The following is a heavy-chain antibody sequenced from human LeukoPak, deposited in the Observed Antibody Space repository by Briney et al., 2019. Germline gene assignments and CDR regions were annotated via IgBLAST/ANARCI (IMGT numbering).Heavy chain of an antibody. J-gene: IGHJ4*02. CDR3: ASLFYTNGRCYYFDY. Sequence: SETLSLTCTVSDYSISSGYYWGWIRQPPGKGLEWIGSLYHSGRSFYNPSLKSRVTISIDTSKNQFSLKLSSVAAADTAVYYCASLFYTNGRCYYFDYWSQGTLVTVSS. V-gene: IGHV4-38-2*02. D-gene: IGHD2-8*01. CDR1: DYSISSGYY. CDR2: LYHSGRS.